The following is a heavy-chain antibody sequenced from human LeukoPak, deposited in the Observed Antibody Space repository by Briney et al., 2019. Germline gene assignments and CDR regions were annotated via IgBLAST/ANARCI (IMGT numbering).Heavy chain of an antibody. V-gene: IGHV4-34*01. J-gene: IGHJ4*02. CDR1: GGSFSGYY. CDR2: INHSGIT. Sequence: PSETLSLTCAVYGGSFSGYYWSWIRQPPGKGLEWIGEINHSGITNYNPSLKSRVTISVDTSKNQFSLKLSSLTAADTAVYYCARVYSSSGTHFDYWGQGTVVTVSS. CDR3: ARVYSSSGTHFDY. D-gene: IGHD6-13*01.